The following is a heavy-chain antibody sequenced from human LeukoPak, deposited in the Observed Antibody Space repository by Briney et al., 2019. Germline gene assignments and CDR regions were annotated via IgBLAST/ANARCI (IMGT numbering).Heavy chain of an antibody. D-gene: IGHD6-19*01. V-gene: IGHV3-23*01. CDR3: ARDLSYSSGSPYLDY. CDR2: ISASGGST. CDR1: GFTFSSSA. Sequence: GGSLRLSCAASGFTFSSSAMSWVRQVPGKGLEWVSGISASGGSTSYADSVRGRFTISRDNSKNTLYLQMNSLRAEDTAVYYCARDLSYSSGSPYLDYWGQGTLVTVSS. J-gene: IGHJ4*02.